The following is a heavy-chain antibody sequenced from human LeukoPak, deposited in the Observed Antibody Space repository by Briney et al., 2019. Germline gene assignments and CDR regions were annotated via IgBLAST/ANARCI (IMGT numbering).Heavy chain of an antibody. V-gene: IGHV4-34*01. J-gene: IGHJ4*02. CDR2: INHSGST. Sequence: SETLSLTCAVYGGSFSGYYWSWIRQPPGKGLEWIGEINHSGSTNSDPSLKSRVTISVDTSKNRFSLKLSSVTAADTAVYYCARSRTPTDFDYWGQGTLVTVSS. CDR3: ARSRTPTDFDY. CDR1: GGSFSGYY.